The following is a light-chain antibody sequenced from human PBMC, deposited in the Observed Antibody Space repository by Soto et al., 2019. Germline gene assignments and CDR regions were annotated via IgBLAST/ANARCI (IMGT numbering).Light chain of an antibody. Sequence: EMVLTQSPGTLSLSPGERATLSCSASQSVRSSYLAWYQQKPGQAPRLLIYGASSRATGIPDRFSGSGSGTDFTLTISRLEPEDFAVYYCQQYGSSSFTFGPGTKVDIK. V-gene: IGKV3-20*01. J-gene: IGKJ3*01. CDR1: QSVRSSY. CDR2: GAS. CDR3: QQYGSSSFT.